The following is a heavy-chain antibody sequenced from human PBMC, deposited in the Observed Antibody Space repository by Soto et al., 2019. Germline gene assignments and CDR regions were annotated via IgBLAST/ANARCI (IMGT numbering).Heavy chain of an antibody. CDR2: ISGSGGST. CDR1: GFTFSSYA. Sequence: GGSLRLSCAASGFTFSSYAMSWVRQAPGKGLEWVSAISGSGGSTYYADSVKGRFTISRDNSKNTLYLQMNSLRAEDTAVYYCAIDRVTMFGVVSYYFDKGGQGTLVTVSS. CDR3: AIDRVTMFGVVSYYFDK. D-gene: IGHD3-3*01. J-gene: IGHJ4*02. V-gene: IGHV3-23*01.